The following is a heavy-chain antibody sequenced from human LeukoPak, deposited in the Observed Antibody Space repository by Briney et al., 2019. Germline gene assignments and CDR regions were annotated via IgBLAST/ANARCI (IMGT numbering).Heavy chain of an antibody. CDR1: GFTFSSYS. V-gene: IGHV3-21*01. CDR2: ISSTSSYI. Sequence: GGSPRLSCAASGFTFSSYSMNWVRQAPGKGLEWVSSISSTSSYIYYADSVKGRFTISRDNTKNSLYLQMNSLRAEDTAVYYCARVVGYYYYMDVWGKGSTVTVSS. D-gene: IGHD1-26*01. CDR3: ARVVGYYYYMDV. J-gene: IGHJ6*03.